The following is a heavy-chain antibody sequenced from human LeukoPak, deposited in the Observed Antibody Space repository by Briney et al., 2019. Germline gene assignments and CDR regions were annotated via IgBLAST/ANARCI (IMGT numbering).Heavy chain of an antibody. Sequence: PSETLSLTCAVSGYSITTLSYGVWIRQSPGKGLEWIASVYRGVTTYYNPSLRSRVSISVDTSNNHFSLKLTSVTAADTAVYYCGGGFDTNNDRYWVNPWGQGTLVTVSS. CDR1: GYSITTLSY. V-gene: IGHV4-38-2*01. D-gene: IGHD1-1*01. CDR3: GGGFDTNNDRYWVNP. J-gene: IGHJ5*02. CDR2: VYRGVTT.